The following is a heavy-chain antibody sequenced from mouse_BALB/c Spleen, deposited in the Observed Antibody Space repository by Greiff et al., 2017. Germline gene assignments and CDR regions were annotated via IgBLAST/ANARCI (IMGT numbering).Heavy chain of an antibody. J-gene: IGHJ2*01. CDR3: ARDGNSDFDY. CDR2: INPSSGYT. CDR1: GYTFTSYT. Sequence: VKLQESAAELARPGASVKMSCKASGYTFTSYTMHWVKQRPGQGLEWIGYINPSSGYTEYNQKFKDKTTLTADKSSSTAYMQLSSLTSEDSAVYYCARDGNSDFDYWGQGTTLTVSS. D-gene: IGHD2-1*01. V-gene: IGHV1-4*02.